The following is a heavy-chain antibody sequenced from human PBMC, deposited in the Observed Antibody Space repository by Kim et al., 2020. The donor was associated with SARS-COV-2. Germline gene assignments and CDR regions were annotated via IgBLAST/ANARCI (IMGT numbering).Heavy chain of an antibody. CDR3: DASDY. Sequence: GGSLRLSCAASGFTFRGYAMSWARQAPGKGLEWVSTISDSGFWTHYTDSVKGRFTISRDNSKSTLFLQMNSLRVEDTAVYYCDASDYWGQGSLVTVSS. V-gene: IGHV3-23*01. J-gene: IGHJ4*02. CDR2: ISDSGFWT. CDR1: GFTFRGYA.